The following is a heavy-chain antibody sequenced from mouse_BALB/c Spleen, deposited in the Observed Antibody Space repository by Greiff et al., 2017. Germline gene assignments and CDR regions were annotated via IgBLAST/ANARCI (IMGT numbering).Heavy chain of an antibody. CDR1: GFTFSDYG. CDR2: ISNLAYSI. CDR3: ARSGPYYFDY. D-gene: IGHD3-2*02. Sequence: EVQLVESGGGLVQPGGSRKLSCAASGFTFSDYGMAWVRQAQGKGPEWVAFISNLAYSIYYADTVTGRFTISRENAKNTLYLEMSSLRSEDTAMYYCARSGPYYFDYWGQGTTLTVSA. J-gene: IGHJ2*01. V-gene: IGHV5-15*02.